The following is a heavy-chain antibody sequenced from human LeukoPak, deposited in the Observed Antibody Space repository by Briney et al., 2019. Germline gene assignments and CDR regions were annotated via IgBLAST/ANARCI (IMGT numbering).Heavy chain of an antibody. Sequence: GASVKVSCKASGYTFTGYYMHWVRQASGQGLEWMGWINPNSGGTNYAQKFQGRVTMTRDTSISTAYMELSRLRSDDTAVYYCARVRPYSSSSPYYYYYMDVWGKGTTVTVSS. CDR1: GYTFTGYY. J-gene: IGHJ6*03. CDR3: ARVRPYSSSSPYYYYYMDV. CDR2: INPNSGGT. V-gene: IGHV1-2*02. D-gene: IGHD6-6*01.